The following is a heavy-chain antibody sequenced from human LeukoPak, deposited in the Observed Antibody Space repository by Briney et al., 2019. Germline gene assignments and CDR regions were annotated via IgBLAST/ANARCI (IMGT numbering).Heavy chain of an antibody. Sequence: ASVKVSCKASGYTFTSYGISWVRQAPGQGLEWMGWISAYNGNTNYAQKLQGRVTMTTDTSTSTAYMELRSLRPDDTAVYYCARDRRTMNYYGSGSYYNVVWFDPWGQGTLVTVSS. J-gene: IGHJ5*02. CDR3: ARDRRTMNYYGSGSYYNVVWFDP. CDR1: GYTFTSYG. D-gene: IGHD3-10*01. CDR2: ISAYNGNT. V-gene: IGHV1-18*01.